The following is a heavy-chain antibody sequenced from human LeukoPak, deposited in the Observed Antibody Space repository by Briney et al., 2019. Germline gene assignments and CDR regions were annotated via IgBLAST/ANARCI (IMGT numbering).Heavy chain of an antibody. CDR1: GFTLRPYT. D-gene: IGHD6-13*01. J-gene: IGHJ3*02. CDR2: ISSNGGTS. V-gene: IGHV3-64*01. CDR3: ARPYSSTWYFAFDI. Sequence: PGGSLRLSCAASGFTLRPYTMHWVRQAPVKGLEYDSAISSNGGTSFYANSVKGRFTISRDNSKNTLYLQMGSLRAEDMAVYYCARPYSSTWYFAFDIWGRGTMVTVSS.